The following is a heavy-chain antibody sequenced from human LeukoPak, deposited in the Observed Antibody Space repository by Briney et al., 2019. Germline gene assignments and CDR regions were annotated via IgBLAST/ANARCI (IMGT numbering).Heavy chain of an antibody. CDR3: QSRFLEWLLDY. Sequence: SETLSLTCTVSGGSISSNNYYWGWIRQPPGKGLEWIGSIYYGGYTYYNPSLKSRVTISVDTSKNQFSLKLSSVTAADTAIYYCQSRFLEWLLDYWGQGTLVTDSS. CDR2: IYYGGYT. J-gene: IGHJ4*02. CDR1: GGSISSNNYY. V-gene: IGHV4-39*01. D-gene: IGHD3-3*01.